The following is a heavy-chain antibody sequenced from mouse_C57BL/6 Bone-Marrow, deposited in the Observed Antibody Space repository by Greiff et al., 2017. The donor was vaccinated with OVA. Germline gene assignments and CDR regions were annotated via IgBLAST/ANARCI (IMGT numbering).Heavy chain of an antibody. Sequence: DVQLQESGPGMVKPSQSLSLTCTVPGYSITSGYDWHWIRHFPGNKLEWMGYISYSGSTNYNPSLKSRISITHDTSKNHFFLKLNSVTTEDTATYYCARELRFYYFDYWGQGTTLTVSS. CDR2: ISYSGST. V-gene: IGHV3-1*01. D-gene: IGHD1-1*01. CDR1: GYSITSGYD. CDR3: ARELRFYYFDY. J-gene: IGHJ2*01.